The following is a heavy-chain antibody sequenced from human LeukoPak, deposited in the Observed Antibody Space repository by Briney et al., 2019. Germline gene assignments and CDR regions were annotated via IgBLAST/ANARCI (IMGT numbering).Heavy chain of an antibody. J-gene: IGHJ4*02. CDR2: IYHSGST. V-gene: IGHV4-30-2*01. Sequence: SETLSLTCAVSGGSISSGGYSWSWIRQPPGKGLEWIGYIYHSGSTYYNPSLKSRVTISVDRSKNQFSLKLSSVTAADTAVYYCAKDQQYSSSWYLDYWGQGTLVTVSS. D-gene: IGHD6-13*01. CDR1: GGSISSGGYS. CDR3: AKDQQYSSSWYLDY.